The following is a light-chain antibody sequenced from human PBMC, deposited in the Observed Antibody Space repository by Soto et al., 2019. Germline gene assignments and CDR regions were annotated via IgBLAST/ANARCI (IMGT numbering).Light chain of an antibody. CDR3: SSYTNINTRACV. J-gene: IGLJ1*01. CDR1: SGDIGSYNR. V-gene: IGLV2-14*01. CDR2: EVT. Sequence: QSVLTQPASVSGSPGQSITISCTGTSGDIGSYNRVSWYQQHPGKAPKLIIYEVTDRPSGVSNRFSGSKSGNTASLTISGLQAEEEAEYSCSSYTNINTRACVFGTGTKVTV.